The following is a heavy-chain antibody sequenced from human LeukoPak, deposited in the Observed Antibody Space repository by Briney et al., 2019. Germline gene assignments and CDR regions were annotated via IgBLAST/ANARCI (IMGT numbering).Heavy chain of an antibody. CDR1: GVSVGSAGYY. J-gene: IGHJ4*02. CDR2: IYYISNT. Sequence: SETLSLTRTVSGVSVGSAGYYWSWIRQPPGGGLEWIGYIYYISNTNYNPSLKSRVTMSLNPSGNQFSLKLNSVTAADTAMYYYARTQSQSGSYRYYFGYWGQGTLVTVSS. V-gene: IGHV4-61*08. CDR3: ARTQSQSGSYRYYFGY. D-gene: IGHD1-26*01.